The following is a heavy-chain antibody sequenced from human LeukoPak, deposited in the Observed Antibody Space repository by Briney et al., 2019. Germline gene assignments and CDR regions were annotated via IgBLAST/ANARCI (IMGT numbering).Heavy chain of an antibody. CDR2: IYYSGST. CDR1: GGSISSYY. Sequence: PSETLSLTCTVSGGSISSYYWSWIRQPPGKGLEWIGYIYYSGSTNYKSSLKSRVTISVDTSKNQFSLKLSSVTAADTAVYYCARAAWGPYYYYYYMDVWGKGTTVTISS. CDR3: ARAAWGPYYYYYYMDV. D-gene: IGHD7-27*01. V-gene: IGHV4-59*08. J-gene: IGHJ6*03.